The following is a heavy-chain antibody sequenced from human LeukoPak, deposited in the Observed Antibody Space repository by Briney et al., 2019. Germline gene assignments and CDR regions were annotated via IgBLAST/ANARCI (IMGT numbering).Heavy chain of an antibody. V-gene: IGHV3-30*18. J-gene: IGHJ4*02. D-gene: IGHD6-19*01. Sequence: PGRSLRLSCAASGFTFSSYGMHWVRQAPGKGLEWVAVISYDGSNKYYADSVKGRFTISRDNSKNTLYLQMNSLRAEDTAVYYCAKDLAVAGIDDYWGQGTLVTVSS. CDR3: AKDLAVAGIDDY. CDR2: ISYDGSNK. CDR1: GFTFSSYG.